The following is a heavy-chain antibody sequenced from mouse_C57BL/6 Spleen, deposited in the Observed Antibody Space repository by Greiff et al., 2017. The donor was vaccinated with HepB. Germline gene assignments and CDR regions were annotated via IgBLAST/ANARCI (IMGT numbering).Heavy chain of an antibody. J-gene: IGHJ4*01. Sequence: QAHVKQSGAELVRPGTSVKVSCKASGYAFTNYLIEWVKQRPGQGLEWIGVINPGSGGTNYNEKFKGKATLTADKSSSTAYMQLSSLTSEDSAVYFCARGYYGSSGALYAMDYWGQGTSVTVSS. CDR1: GYAFTNYL. CDR2: INPGSGGT. V-gene: IGHV1-54*01. D-gene: IGHD1-1*01. CDR3: ARGYYGSSGALYAMDY.